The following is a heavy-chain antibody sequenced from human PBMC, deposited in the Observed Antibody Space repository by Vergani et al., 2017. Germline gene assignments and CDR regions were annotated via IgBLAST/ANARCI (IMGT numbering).Heavy chain of an antibody. CDR2: ISSSSSYI. J-gene: IGHJ4*02. D-gene: IGHD3-3*01. Sequence: EVQLVESGGGLVQPGRSLRLSCAASEFTFISYGMHWVRQAPGKGLEWVSSISSSSSYIYYADSVKGRFTISRDNAKNSLYLQMNSLRAEDTAVYYCAKVRWELRFPNGVDYWGQGTLVTVSS. V-gene: IGHV3-21*01. CDR3: AKVRWELRFPNGVDY. CDR1: EFTFISYG.